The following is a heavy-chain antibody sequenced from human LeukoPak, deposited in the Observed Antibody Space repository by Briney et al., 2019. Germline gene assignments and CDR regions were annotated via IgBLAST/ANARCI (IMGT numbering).Heavy chain of an antibody. Sequence: GGSLRLSCAASGFTFSSYGMHWVRQAPGKGLEWVAVISYDGSNKYYADSVKGRFTISRDNSKNTLYLQMNSLRAEDTAVYYCAKDGARSSGWIDYWGQGTLVTVSS. D-gene: IGHD6-19*01. J-gene: IGHJ4*02. CDR3: AKDGARSSGWIDY. CDR2: ISYDGSNK. V-gene: IGHV3-30*18. CDR1: GFTFSSYG.